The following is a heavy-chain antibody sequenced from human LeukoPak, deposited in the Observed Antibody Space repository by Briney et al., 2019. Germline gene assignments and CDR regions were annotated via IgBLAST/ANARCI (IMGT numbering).Heavy chain of an antibody. Sequence: GGSLRLSCAASGFTFSSYSMNWVRQAPGKGLEWVSSISSSSSYIYYADSVKGRFTISRDNAKNSLYLQMNSLRAEDTAVYYCARGGGSGAWSGEFQTRFDYWGQGTLVTVSS. D-gene: IGHD3-10*01. J-gene: IGHJ4*02. V-gene: IGHV3-21*01. CDR1: GFTFSSYS. CDR2: ISSSSSYI. CDR3: ARGGGSGAWSGEFQTRFDY.